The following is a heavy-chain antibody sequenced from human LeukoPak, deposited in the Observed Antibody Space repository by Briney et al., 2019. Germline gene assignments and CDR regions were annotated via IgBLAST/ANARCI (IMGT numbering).Heavy chain of an antibody. D-gene: IGHD2-15*01. CDR3: ARRDIVVIVSASDY. J-gene: IGHJ4*02. CDR1: GFTFSSYG. V-gene: IGHV3-23*01. Sequence: GGSLRLSCAASGFTFSSYGMSWVRQAPGKGLEWVSGITASGDSTYYADSVKGRFTMSRDNSKNTVYLQMNSLRVDDTAVYYCARRDIVVIVSASDYWGQGTLVTVSS. CDR2: ITASGDST.